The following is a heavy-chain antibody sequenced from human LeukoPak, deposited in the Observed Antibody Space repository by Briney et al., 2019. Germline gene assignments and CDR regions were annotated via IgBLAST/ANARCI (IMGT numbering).Heavy chain of an antibody. J-gene: IGHJ4*02. CDR1: GFTFTSYW. Sequence: GGSLRLSCAASGFTFTSYWMSWMRQAPGKGLQWVANIKHDGSEQYYVDSVKGRFTISRGNAKNSLYLQMNSLGVEDTAVYYCKSGGAAPGRFDYWGQGALVTVSS. CDR2: IKHDGSEQ. D-gene: IGHD6-13*01. CDR3: KSGGAAPGRFDY. V-gene: IGHV3-7*01.